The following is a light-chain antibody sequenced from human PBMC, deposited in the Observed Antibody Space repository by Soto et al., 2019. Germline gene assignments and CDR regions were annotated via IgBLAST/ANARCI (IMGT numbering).Light chain of an antibody. Sequence: EIVLTQSPGTMSLSPGERATLSCRASQSVIFSYLAWYQQKRGQAPRLLIYGASSRATGIPDKFSGSVSGTAFTFTISRLEPEDVAVYHCQQYGSSPWTFGQGTKVEIK. CDR3: QQYGSSPWT. CDR1: QSVIFSY. J-gene: IGKJ1*01. CDR2: GAS. V-gene: IGKV3-20*01.